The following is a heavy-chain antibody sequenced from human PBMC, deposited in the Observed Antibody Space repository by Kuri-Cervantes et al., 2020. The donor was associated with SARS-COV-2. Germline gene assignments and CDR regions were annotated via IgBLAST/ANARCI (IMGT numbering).Heavy chain of an antibody. J-gene: IGHJ6*03. CDR1: GGSISSGSYY. CDR3: ARGTGDDYYYYYYMDV. CDR2: IYTSGST. D-gene: IGHD1-1*01. V-gene: IGHV4-61*09. Sequence: SETLSLTCTVSGGSISSGSYYWSWIRRPAGKGLEWIGHIYTSGSTNYNPSLKSRVTISVDTSKNQFSLKLSSVTAADTAVYYCARGTGDDYYYYYYMDVWGKGTTVTVSS.